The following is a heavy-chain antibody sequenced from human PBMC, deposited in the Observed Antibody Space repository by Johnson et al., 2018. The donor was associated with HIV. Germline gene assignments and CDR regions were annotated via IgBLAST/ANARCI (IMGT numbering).Heavy chain of an antibody. CDR3: ASTNILAAVGPLGAFDI. D-gene: IGHD5-12*01. CDR2: IYSGGST. Sequence: VQLVESGGGVVQPGRSLRLSCAASGFTFSSYAMHWVRQAPGKGLEWVSVIYSGGSTYYADSVKGRFTISRDNSKNTLYLQMNGLRAEDTAGYYCASTNILAAVGPLGAFDIWGQGTMVSVSS. V-gene: IGHV3-66*01. J-gene: IGHJ3*02. CDR1: GFTFSSYA.